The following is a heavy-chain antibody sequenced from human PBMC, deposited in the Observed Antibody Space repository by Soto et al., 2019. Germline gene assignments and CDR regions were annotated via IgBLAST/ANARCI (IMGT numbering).Heavy chain of an antibody. D-gene: IGHD3-9*01. CDR1: GDSVRNHY. V-gene: IGHV4-4*09. CDR2: IYRSGST. Sequence: PSETLSLTCTVSGDSVRNHYWSWIRRPPGRGLEWIGYIYRSGSTKYNPSLKSRLTISVDTSKNQFSLKLSSVTAADTAVYYCARLGKALRDFDWLPGHFDYWGQGTLVTVSS. J-gene: IGHJ4*02. CDR3: ARLGKALRDFDWLPGHFDY.